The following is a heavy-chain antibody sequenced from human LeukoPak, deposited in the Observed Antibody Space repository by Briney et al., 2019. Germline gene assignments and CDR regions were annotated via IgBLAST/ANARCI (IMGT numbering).Heavy chain of an antibody. Sequence: GGSLRLSCAASGLTFSSYWMSWVRQAPGKGLEWVANIKQDGSEKYYVDSVKGRFTISRDNAKNSLYLQMNSLRAEDTAVYYCARVLRYFDWLPHDAFDIWGQGTMVTVSS. J-gene: IGHJ3*02. CDR1: GLTFSSYW. CDR2: IKQDGSEK. CDR3: ARVLRYFDWLPHDAFDI. V-gene: IGHV3-7*01. D-gene: IGHD3-9*01.